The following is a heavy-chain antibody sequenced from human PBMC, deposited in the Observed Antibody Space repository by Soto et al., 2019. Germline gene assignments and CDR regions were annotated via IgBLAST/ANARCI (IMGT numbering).Heavy chain of an antibody. J-gene: IGHJ4*02. CDR3: ARVPIYDILTGYYFDY. V-gene: IGHV4-59*01. Sequence: SETLSLTCTVSGGSISSYYWSWIRQPPGKGLEWIGYIYYSGSTNYNPSLKSRVTISVDTSKNQFSLKLSSVTAADTAVYYCARVPIYDILTGYYFDYWGQGTLVTVSS. D-gene: IGHD3-9*01. CDR2: IYYSGST. CDR1: GGSISSYY.